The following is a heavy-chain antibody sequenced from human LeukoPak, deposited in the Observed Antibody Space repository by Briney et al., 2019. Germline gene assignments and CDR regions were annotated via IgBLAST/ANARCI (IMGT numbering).Heavy chain of an antibody. J-gene: IGHJ4*02. CDR1: GFTFSTYW. D-gene: IGHD6-13*01. V-gene: IGHV3-7*01. CDR2: IKQDGSEK. Sequence: AGGSLRLSCEASGFTFSTYWMSWVRQAPGKGLEWVANIKQDGSEKYYVDSVKGRLTISRDNAKNSLYLQMNSLRAEDTAIYYCARESAGNDYWGQGTIVSVSS. CDR3: ARESAGNDY.